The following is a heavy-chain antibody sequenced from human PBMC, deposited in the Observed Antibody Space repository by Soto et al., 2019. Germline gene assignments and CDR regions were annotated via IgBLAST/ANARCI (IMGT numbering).Heavy chain of an antibody. CDR3: AGGPPTGYSSGWYDY. D-gene: IGHD6-19*01. CDR1: GGSISSYY. Sequence: PSETLSLTCTVSGGSISSYYWSWIRQPPGKGLEWIGYIYYSGSTNYNPSLKSRVTISVDTSKNQFSLKLSSVTAADTAVYYCAGGPPTGYSSGWYDYWGQGTLVTVSS. V-gene: IGHV4-59*01. J-gene: IGHJ4*02. CDR2: IYYSGST.